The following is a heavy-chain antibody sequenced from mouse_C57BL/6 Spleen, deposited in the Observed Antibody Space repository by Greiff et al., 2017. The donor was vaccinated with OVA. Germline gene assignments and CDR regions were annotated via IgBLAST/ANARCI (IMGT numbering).Heavy chain of an antibody. V-gene: IGHV1-85*01. CDR3: ASRNFGYFDV. CDR2: ISPRAGST. D-gene: IGHD2-1*01. CDR1: GYTFTSYD. J-gene: IGHJ1*03. Sequence: QVQLQQSGPELVKPGASVKLSCKASGYTFTSYDINWVTQRPGQGLEWIGWISPRAGSTKYNEKCTGTATLTVDTSSSTAYMELHSLTSEDSAVYFCASRNFGYFDVWGTGTTVTVSS.